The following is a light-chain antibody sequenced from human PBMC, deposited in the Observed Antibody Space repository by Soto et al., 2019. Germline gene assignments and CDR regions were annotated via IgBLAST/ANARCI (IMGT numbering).Light chain of an antibody. CDR1: QSVSKNF. Sequence: EIVLTQSPGTLSLSAGERATLSCRASQSVSKNFLAWYQQKPGQAPRLLINGASSRATGIPDRFSGSGSGTDFSLTIDRLEPEDFAVYFCQQYSSSPPTFGGGTKVAIK. J-gene: IGKJ4*01. V-gene: IGKV3-20*01. CDR2: GAS. CDR3: QQYSSSPPT.